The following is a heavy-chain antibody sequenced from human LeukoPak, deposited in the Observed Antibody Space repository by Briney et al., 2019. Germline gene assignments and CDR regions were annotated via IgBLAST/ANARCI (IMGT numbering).Heavy chain of an antibody. CDR3: ARVPRFLEEDDYYMDV. J-gene: IGHJ6*03. V-gene: IGHV1-18*01. Sequence: ASVKVSCKASGYTFTSYGISWVRQAPGQGLEWMGWISAYNGNTNYAQRLQGRVTMTTDTSTSTAYMELRSLRSDDTAVYYCARVPRFLEEDDYYMDVWGKGTTVTVSS. D-gene: IGHD3-3*01. CDR1: GYTFTSYG. CDR2: ISAYNGNT.